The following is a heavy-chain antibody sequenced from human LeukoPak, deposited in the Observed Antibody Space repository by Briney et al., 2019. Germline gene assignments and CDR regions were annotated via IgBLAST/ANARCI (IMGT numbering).Heavy chain of an antibody. CDR3: ARGLRAIYVVPAAYNWFDP. CDR2: INPNSGGT. Sequence: ASVKVSCKASGYTFTGYYMHWVRQAPGQGLEWMGWINPNSGGTNYAQKFQGRVTMTRDTSISTAYMELSGLRSDDTAVYYCARGLRAIYVVPAAYNWFDPWGQGTLVTVSS. D-gene: IGHD2-2*01. CDR1: GYTFTGYY. J-gene: IGHJ5*02. V-gene: IGHV1-2*02.